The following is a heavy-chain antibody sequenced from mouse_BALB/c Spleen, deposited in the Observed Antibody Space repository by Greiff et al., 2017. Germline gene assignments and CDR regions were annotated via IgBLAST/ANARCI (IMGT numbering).Heavy chain of an antibody. CDR2: ISSGGST. D-gene: IGHD2-2*01. Sequence: EVKLVESGGGLVKPGGSLKLSCAASGFTFSSYAMSWVRQTPEKRLEWVASISSGGSTYYPDSVKGRFTISRDNARNILYLQMSSLRSEDTAMYYCAKWLHGDYWYFDVWGAGTTVTVSA. V-gene: IGHV5-6-5*01. CDR1: GFTFSSYA. CDR3: AKWLHGDYWYFDV. J-gene: IGHJ1*01.